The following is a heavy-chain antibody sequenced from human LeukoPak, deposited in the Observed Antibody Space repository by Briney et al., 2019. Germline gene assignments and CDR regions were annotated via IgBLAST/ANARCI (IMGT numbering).Heavy chain of an antibody. CDR3: ARAIAARRNRIGPAWFDP. Sequence: ASVKVSCKASGYTFTGYYMHWVRQAPGQGLEWMGWINPNSGGTNYAQKFQGRVTMTRDTSISTAYMELSRLRSDDTAVYYCARAIAARRNRIGPAWFDPWGQGTLVTVSS. V-gene: IGHV1-2*02. CDR1: GYTFTGYY. CDR2: INPNSGGT. D-gene: IGHD6-6*01. J-gene: IGHJ5*02.